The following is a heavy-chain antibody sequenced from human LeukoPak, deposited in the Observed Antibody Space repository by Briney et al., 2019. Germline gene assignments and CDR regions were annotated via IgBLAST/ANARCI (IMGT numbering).Heavy chain of an antibody. J-gene: IGHJ4*02. CDR1: GLTFSTSG. V-gene: IGHV3-21*06. CDR2: IGPTGSDR. Sequence: GSLRLSCTASGLTFSTSGFNWVRQAPGKGLEWVASIGPTGSDRYHADSIKGRFTISRDNANNFLYLQMNSLRAEDTAVYYCATATNGRHYDYWGQGTLLTVSS. D-gene: IGHD1-14*01. CDR3: ATATNGRHYDY.